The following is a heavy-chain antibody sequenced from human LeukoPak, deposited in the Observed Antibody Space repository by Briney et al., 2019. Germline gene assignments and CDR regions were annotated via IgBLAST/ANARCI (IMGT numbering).Heavy chain of an antibody. CDR2: INHSGST. CDR1: GGSFSGYY. CDR3: ASSVGTNVDY. J-gene: IGHJ4*02. Sequence: KTSETLSLTCAVYGGSFSGYYWSWIRQPPGKGLEWIGEINHSGSTNYNPSLKSRVTISVDTSKNQFSLKLSSVTAADTAVYYCASSVGTNVDYWGQGTLVTVSS. V-gene: IGHV4-34*01. D-gene: IGHD1-14*01.